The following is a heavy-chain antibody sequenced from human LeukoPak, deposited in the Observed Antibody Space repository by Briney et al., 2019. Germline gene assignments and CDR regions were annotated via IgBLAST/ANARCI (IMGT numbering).Heavy chain of an antibody. J-gene: IGHJ3*02. CDR3: ARATSITHAFDI. D-gene: IGHD3-10*01. Sequence: SETLSFTCTVSGGSISSYYWSWIRQPPGKGLEWIGYIHYSGSTNYNPSLKSRVTISVDTSKNQFSLKLSSVTAADTAVYYCARATSITHAFDIWGQGTMVTVSS. CDR1: GGSISSYY. V-gene: IGHV4-59*01. CDR2: IHYSGST.